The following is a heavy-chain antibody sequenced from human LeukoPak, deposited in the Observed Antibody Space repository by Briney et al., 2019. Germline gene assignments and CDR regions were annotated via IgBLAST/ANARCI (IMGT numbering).Heavy chain of an antibody. J-gene: IGHJ6*02. CDR3: ARGAGKYCSGGSCYSHYYGMDV. Sequence: TLSLTCAVSGGSISSGGYPWSWIRQPPGKGLEWIGYIYHSGSTYYNPSLKSRVTISVDRSKNQFSLKLSSVTAADTAAYYCARGAGKYCSGGSCYSHYYGMDVWGQGTTVTVSS. CDR2: IYHSGST. D-gene: IGHD2-15*01. CDR1: GGSISSGGYP. V-gene: IGHV4-30-2*01.